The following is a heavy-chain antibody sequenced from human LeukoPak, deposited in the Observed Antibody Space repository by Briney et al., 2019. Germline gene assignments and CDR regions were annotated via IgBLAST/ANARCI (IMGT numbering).Heavy chain of an antibody. CDR1: GFAFSSYA. J-gene: IGHJ4*02. Sequence: GGSLRLSCAASGFAFSSYAMSWVRQTPGKGLEWVSAISGGGGSTYYAGSVKGRFTISRDNSKNTLFLQMNSLRAEDTAVYYCAKDKRGGPYGVDYWGQGTLVTVSS. D-gene: IGHD2-8*01. CDR2: ISGGGGST. CDR3: AKDKRGGPYGVDY. V-gene: IGHV3-23*01.